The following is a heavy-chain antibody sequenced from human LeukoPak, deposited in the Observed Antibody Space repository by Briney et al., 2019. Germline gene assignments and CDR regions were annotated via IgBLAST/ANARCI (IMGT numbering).Heavy chain of an antibody. CDR2: IHHDGSNK. CDR1: GFTFSNAW. J-gene: IGHJ3*02. CDR3: ARGITIFGVVIFDAFDI. V-gene: IGHV3-30*02. Sequence: PGGSLRLSCAASGFTFSNAWMSWVRQAPGKGLDWVAFIHHDGSNKYYADSAKGRFTISRDNSKNTLYLQMNSLRAEDTAVYYCARGITIFGVVIFDAFDIWGQGTMVTVSS. D-gene: IGHD3-3*01.